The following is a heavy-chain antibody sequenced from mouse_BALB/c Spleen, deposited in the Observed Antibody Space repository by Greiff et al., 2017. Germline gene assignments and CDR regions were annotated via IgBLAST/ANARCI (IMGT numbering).Heavy chain of an antibody. Sequence: LVESGPGLVAPSQSLSITCTVSGFSLTSYGVHWVRQPPGKGLEWLGVIWAGGSTNYNSALMSRLSISKDNSKSQVFLKMNSLQTDDTAMYYCAIYYYGSRNVMDYWGQGTSVTVSS. V-gene: IGHV2-9*02. J-gene: IGHJ4*01. CDR1: GFSLTSYG. D-gene: IGHD1-1*01. CDR2: IWAGGST. CDR3: AIYYYGSRNVMDY.